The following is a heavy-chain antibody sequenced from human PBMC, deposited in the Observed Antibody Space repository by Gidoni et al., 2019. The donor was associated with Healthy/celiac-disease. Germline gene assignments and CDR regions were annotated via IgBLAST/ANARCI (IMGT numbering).Heavy chain of an antibody. CDR3: ARSVYSYGYRYGMDV. J-gene: IGHJ6*02. D-gene: IGHD5-18*01. CDR1: GFTFRSYD. Sequence: EVQLVESGGGWVQPGGSLRLSCEASGFTFRSYDMHWVRQVTGKGLEWVSAIGTAGDTYYPGSVKGRFTISRENAKNSLYLQMNSLIAGDTAVYYCARSVYSYGYRYGMDVWGQGTTVTVSS. V-gene: IGHV3-13*04. CDR2: IGTAGDT.